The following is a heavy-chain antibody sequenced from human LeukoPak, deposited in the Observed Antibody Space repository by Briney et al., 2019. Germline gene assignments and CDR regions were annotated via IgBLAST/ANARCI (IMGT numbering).Heavy chain of an antibody. CDR3: ARDVSSSSSWIYYYYYYGMDV. CDR1: GYTFTGYY. J-gene: IGHJ6*02. Sequence: GASVKVSCKASGYTFTGYYMHWVRQAPGQGLEWMGWINPNSGGTNYAQKFQGRVTMTRDTSISTAYMELSRLRSDDTAVYYCARDVSSSSSWIYYYYYYGMDVWGQGATVTVSS. V-gene: IGHV1-2*02. CDR2: INPNSGGT. D-gene: IGHD6-6*01.